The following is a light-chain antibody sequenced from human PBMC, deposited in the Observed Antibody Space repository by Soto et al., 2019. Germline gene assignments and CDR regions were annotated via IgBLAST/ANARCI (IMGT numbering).Light chain of an antibody. CDR1: QSLLHSNGYNY. J-gene: IGKJ5*01. V-gene: IGKV2-28*01. Sequence: DIVMTQSPLSLPVTPGEPASISCRSSQSLLHSNGYNYLDWYLQKPGQSPQLLIYLGSNRASGVPDRFSGSRSGADFTLKISRVEAEDVGDYYCMQALQSPITFGQGTRLEIK. CDR3: MQALQSPIT. CDR2: LGS.